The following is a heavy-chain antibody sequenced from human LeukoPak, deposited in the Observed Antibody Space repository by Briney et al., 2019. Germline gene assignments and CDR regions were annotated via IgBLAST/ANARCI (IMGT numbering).Heavy chain of an antibody. D-gene: IGHD7-27*01. CDR3: ARDRPATGDRIDY. Sequence: GSSVKVSCKASGGTFSSYGISWVRQAPGQGLEWMGWISAYNGNTNYAQKLQGRVTMTTDTSTSTAYMELRSLRSDDTAVYYCARDRPATGDRIDYWGQGTLVTVSS. J-gene: IGHJ4*02. CDR2: ISAYNGNT. CDR1: GGTFSSYG. V-gene: IGHV1-18*01.